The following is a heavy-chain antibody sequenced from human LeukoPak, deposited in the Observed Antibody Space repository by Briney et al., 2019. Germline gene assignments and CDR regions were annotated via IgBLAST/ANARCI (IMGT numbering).Heavy chain of an antibody. CDR3: ARGSGSLDY. J-gene: IGHJ4*02. V-gene: IGHV3-7*01. CDR1: GFTFDDYA. CDR2: IKQDGSEK. D-gene: IGHD1-26*01. Sequence: GGSLRLSCAASGFTFDDYAMHWVRQAPGKGLEWVANIKQDGSEKYYVDSVKGRFTISRDNANNSLFLQMNRLRAEDTAVYYCARGSGSLDYWGQGTLVTVSS.